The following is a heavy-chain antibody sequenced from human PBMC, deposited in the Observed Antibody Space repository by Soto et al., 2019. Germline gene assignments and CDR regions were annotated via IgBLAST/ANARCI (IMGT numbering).Heavy chain of an antibody. D-gene: IGHD2-2*01. CDR1: GYTFTSYG. Sequence: GASVKVSCKASGYTFTSYGISWVRQAPGQGLEWMGWISAYNGNTNYAQKLQGRVTMTTDTSTSTAYMELRSLRSDDTAVYYCARSYCSSTSCLQAYYGMDVWGQGTTVTVSS. J-gene: IGHJ6*02. V-gene: IGHV1-18*04. CDR2: ISAYNGNT. CDR3: ARSYCSSTSCLQAYYGMDV.